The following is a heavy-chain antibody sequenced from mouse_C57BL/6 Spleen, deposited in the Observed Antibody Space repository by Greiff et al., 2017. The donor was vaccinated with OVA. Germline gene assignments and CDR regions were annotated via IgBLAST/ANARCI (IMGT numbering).Heavy chain of an antibody. Sequence: QVQLQQPGAELVMPGASVKLSCKASGYTFTSYWMHWVKQRPGQGLEWIGEIDPSDSYTNYNQKFKGKSTLTVDKSSSTAYMQLSSLTSEDSAVYYCARSPPMDYWGQGTSVTVSS. V-gene: IGHV1-69*01. CDR1: GYTFTSYW. J-gene: IGHJ4*01. CDR2: IDPSDSYT. CDR3: ARSPPMDY.